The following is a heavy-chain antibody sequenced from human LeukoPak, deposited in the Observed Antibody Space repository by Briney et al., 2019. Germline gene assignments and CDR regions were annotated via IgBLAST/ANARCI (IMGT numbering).Heavy chain of an antibody. CDR2: IHYSGST. D-gene: IGHD3-10*01. V-gene: IGHV4-39*07. J-gene: IGHJ4*02. Sequence: SETLSLTCTVSGGSISSSSYYWGWIRQPPGKGLEWVGSIHYSGSTFYNPSLKSRITLFVDASKNHFSLSLRSVAAADTAVYYCASTPLPGSYDYWGQGALVTVSS. CDR1: GGSISSSSYY. CDR3: ASTPLPGSYDY.